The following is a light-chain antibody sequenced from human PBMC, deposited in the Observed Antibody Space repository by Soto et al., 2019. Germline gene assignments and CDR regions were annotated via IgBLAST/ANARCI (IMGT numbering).Light chain of an antibody. J-gene: IGLJ1*01. Sequence: QSALTQPASVSGSPGQSITISCTGTSSDVGGYNYVSWYQQHPGKAPKLMIDDVSNRPSGVSNRFSGSKSGITASLTISGLQAYDEADDYCSSYTSSSTLSVFGTGTKLTVL. CDR1: SSDVGGYNY. V-gene: IGLV2-14*01. CDR2: DVS. CDR3: SSYTSSSTLSV.